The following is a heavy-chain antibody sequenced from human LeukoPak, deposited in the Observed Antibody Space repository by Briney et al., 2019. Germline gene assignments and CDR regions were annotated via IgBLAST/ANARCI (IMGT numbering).Heavy chain of an antibody. D-gene: IGHD6-19*01. J-gene: IGHJ4*02. CDR3: SGSGWFQGPFGY. CDR1: GGSVDNSAYH. Sequence: SETLSLTCTVSGGSVDNSAYHWGWIRQPPGKGLEWIGSVSYSGSTYYNASLKSRVTISVDTSTNQLSLELSSVTAADTAVYYCSGSGWFQGPFGYWGQGTLVTVSS. CDR2: VSYSGST. V-gene: IGHV4-39*07.